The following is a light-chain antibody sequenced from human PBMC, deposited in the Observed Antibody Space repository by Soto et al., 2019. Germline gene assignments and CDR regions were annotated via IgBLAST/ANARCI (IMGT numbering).Light chain of an antibody. V-gene: IGKV3-11*01. CDR1: QSVSSY. CDR3: QQRSNWPLT. Sequence: EIVLTQSPATLSLSPGERATLSCRASQSVSSYLAWYQQKPGQAPRLLIYDASNRATVIPARFSGSGSGTDVTLTISRLEPEDFAVYYCQQRSNWPLTFGGGTKVEIK. J-gene: IGKJ4*02. CDR2: DAS.